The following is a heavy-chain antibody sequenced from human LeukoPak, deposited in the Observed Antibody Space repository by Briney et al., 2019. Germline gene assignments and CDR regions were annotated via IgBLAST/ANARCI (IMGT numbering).Heavy chain of an antibody. J-gene: IGHJ4*02. D-gene: IGHD3-9*01. CDR2: IYYSGST. Sequence: SETLSLTCTVSGGSISSGYYYWSWIRQPPGKGLEWIGYIYYSGSTYYNPSLKSRVTISVETSKTQFCVKLSSVTAADTAVYYCASAKYYDILTGPLDYWGQGTLVTVSS. V-gene: IGHV4-30-4*01. CDR1: GGSISSGYYY. CDR3: ASAKYYDILTGPLDY.